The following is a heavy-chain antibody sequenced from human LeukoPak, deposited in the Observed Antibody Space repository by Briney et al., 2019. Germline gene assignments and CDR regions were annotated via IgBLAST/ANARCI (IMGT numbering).Heavy chain of an antibody. CDR3: ARGRPRAIAAADY. D-gene: IGHD6-13*01. V-gene: IGHV3-53*01. CDR1: GFTVSSNY. J-gene: IGHJ4*02. CDR2: IYSGGST. Sequence: GGSLRLSCAAFGFTVSSNYMSWVRQAPGKGLEWVSVIYSGGSTYYADSVKGRFTISRDNSKNTLYLQMNSLRAEDTAVYYCARGRPRAIAAADYWGQGTLVTVSS.